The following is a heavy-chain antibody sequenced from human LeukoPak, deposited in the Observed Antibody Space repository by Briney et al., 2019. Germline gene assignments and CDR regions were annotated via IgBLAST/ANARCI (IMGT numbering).Heavy chain of an antibody. V-gene: IGHV3-7*01. CDR3: ARHLSGITGYTYGRGIDY. J-gene: IGHJ4*02. D-gene: IGHD5-18*01. CDR1: GLTFNKYW. Sequence: GGSLRLSCEASGLTFNKYWMTWVRQAPGKGLEWVANIKQDGSEKNYVDSVKGRFTISRDNAKNSLSLRMNSLSAEDTAVYYCARHLSGITGYTYGRGIDYWGQGTLLTVSS. CDR2: IKQDGSEK.